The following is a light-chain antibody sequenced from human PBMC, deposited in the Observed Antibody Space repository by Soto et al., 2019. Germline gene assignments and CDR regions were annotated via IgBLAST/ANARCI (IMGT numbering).Light chain of an antibody. J-gene: IGKJ5*01. CDR3: KQRNYWQVT. V-gene: IGKV1-12*01. CDR1: RDLSGW. Sequence: EIQMTQSPSSVSASVGDRVTITCRAIRDLSGWLAWYQQKPGKAPKLLISAASSLQSGVPSRFSGSGSGTDFTITISSLENEDFAVYYCKQRNYWQVTFGQGTRLEIK. CDR2: AAS.